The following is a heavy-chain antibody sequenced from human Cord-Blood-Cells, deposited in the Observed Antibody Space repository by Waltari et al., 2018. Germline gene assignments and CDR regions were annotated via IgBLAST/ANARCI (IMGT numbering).Heavy chain of an antibody. J-gene: IGHJ3*02. Sequence: EVQLVESGGGLVQPGGSLRLSCAASGFTFSSYAMSWVRQAPGKGREWVSAISGSGVSKYYADSVKVRLIISRDNSKNTLYLQMNSLRAEDTAVYYCAKAGWGRGKGGAFDIWGQGTMVTVSS. D-gene: IGHD6-19*01. CDR3: AKAGWGRGKGGAFDI. CDR2: ISGSGVSK. V-gene: IGHV3-23*04. CDR1: GFTFSSYA.